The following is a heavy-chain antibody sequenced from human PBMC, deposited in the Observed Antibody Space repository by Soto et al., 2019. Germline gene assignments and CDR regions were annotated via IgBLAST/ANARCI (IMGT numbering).Heavy chain of an antibody. J-gene: IGHJ3*01. Sequence: QMTLKESGPTLVKPTQTLTLTCSFSGFSFSTSGVGVGWVRQPPGKALEWLALIYWSGDEHYRPSLKSRLTSTKDTSKAQVVLIMTNMDPVDTATYYCARGLATLPVFAFDVWGQGTTVTVSS. V-gene: IGHV2-5*01. D-gene: IGHD6-6*01. CDR3: ARGLATLPVFAFDV. CDR1: GFSFSTSGVG. CDR2: IYWSGDE.